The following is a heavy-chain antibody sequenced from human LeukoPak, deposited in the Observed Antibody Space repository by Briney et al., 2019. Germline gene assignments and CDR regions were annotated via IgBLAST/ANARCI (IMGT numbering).Heavy chain of an antibody. CDR2: INHSGST. J-gene: IGHJ4*02. CDR1: GGSFSGYY. V-gene: IGHV4-34*01. CDR3: AREGGIAAAARFDY. D-gene: IGHD6-13*01. Sequence: SETLSLTCAVYGGSFSGYYWSWIRQPPGKGLEWIGEINHSGSTNYNPSHKSRVTISVDTSKNQFSLKLSSVTAADTAVYYCAREGGIAAAARFDYWGQGTLVTVSS.